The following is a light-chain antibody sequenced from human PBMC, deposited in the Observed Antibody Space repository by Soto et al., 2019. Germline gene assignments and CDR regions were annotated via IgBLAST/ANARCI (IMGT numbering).Light chain of an antibody. CDR2: ATS. V-gene: IGKV1-39*01. CDR1: QNIDNY. CDR3: QESYTTPPVS. Sequence: DIQMTQSPSSLSASLGDRVTITCRASQNIDNYLSWYQQQQGKAPKLXXYATSTLQSGVPSRFSGSGSGTELTLTVSSLQAEDFADYLDQESYTTPPVSFGGGTQVDIK. J-gene: IGKJ4*01.